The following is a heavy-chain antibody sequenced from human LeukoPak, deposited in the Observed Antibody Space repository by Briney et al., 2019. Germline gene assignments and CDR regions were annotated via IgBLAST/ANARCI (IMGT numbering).Heavy chain of an antibody. CDR1: GFTFSSYS. CDR2: ISSSSSYI. D-gene: IGHD3-10*01. V-gene: IGHV3-21*01. Sequence: GGSLRLSCAASGFTFSSYSMNWVRQAPGKGLEWVSSISSSSSYIYYADSVKGRFTISRDNAKNSLYLQMNSLRAEDTAVYYCARDLLLWFGEPPFDYWGQGTLVTVSS. CDR3: ARDLLLWFGEPPFDY. J-gene: IGHJ4*02.